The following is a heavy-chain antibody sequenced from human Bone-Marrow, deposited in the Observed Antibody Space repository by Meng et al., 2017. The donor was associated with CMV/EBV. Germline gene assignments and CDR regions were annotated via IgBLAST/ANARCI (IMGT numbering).Heavy chain of an antibody. D-gene: IGHD6-6*01. J-gene: IGHJ6*02. V-gene: IGHV1-69*10. CDR3: ARGHESIAARLYYGMDV. Sequence: SVKVSCKASGGTFSSYAISWVRQAPGQGLEWMGGIIPILGIANYAQKFQGRVTITADKSTSTAYMELSSLRSEDTAVYYCARGHESIAARLYYGMDVWGQGTTVTVSS. CDR1: GGTFSSYA. CDR2: IIPILGIA.